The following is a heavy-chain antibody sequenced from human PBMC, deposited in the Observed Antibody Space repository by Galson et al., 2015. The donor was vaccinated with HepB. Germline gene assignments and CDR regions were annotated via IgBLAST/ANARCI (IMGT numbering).Heavy chain of an antibody. Sequence: SLRLSCAASGFTFSGSAIHWVRQASGKGPEWVGRIRSKANNYATSYVPSLEGRFTISRGDSKNMAYLHMRSLKSEDTAVYYCARLGDFSGYSSRWGQGTLVTVSS. CDR2: IRSKANNYAT. CDR3: ARLGDFSGYSSR. J-gene: IGHJ4*01. D-gene: IGHD6-13*01. V-gene: IGHV3-73*01. CDR1: GFTFSGSA.